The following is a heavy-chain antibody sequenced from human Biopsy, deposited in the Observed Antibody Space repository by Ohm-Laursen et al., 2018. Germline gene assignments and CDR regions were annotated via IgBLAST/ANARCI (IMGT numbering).Heavy chain of an antibody. V-gene: IGHV4-34*01. Sequence: SESLSLTCAVYGGSFNGYFWSWIRQPPGKGLEWIGDITQSGSTDYNPSLQSRVTISVDTSKNHFSQRVRSVTPADTAIYYCARDRGYYSDRTVPGYFDLWGRGTLVTVSS. CDR1: GGSFNGYF. CDR2: ITQSGST. J-gene: IGHJ2*01. D-gene: IGHD3-22*01. CDR3: ARDRGYYSDRTVPGYFDL.